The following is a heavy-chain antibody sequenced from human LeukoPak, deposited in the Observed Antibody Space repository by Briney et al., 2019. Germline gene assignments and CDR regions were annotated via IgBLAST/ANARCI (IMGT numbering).Heavy chain of an antibody. Sequence: GGSLRLSCAASGFIFTNYGMHWVRQAPGKGLEWVAIISFDGRIEYYVDSAKGRFTISRDKSKNTLYLQMNSLRPEDTAVYYCAKERASMGADAFDIWGQGTMVTVSS. CDR3: AKERASMGADAFDI. D-gene: IGHD1-26*01. CDR1: GFIFTNYG. CDR2: ISFDGRIE. J-gene: IGHJ3*02. V-gene: IGHV3-30*18.